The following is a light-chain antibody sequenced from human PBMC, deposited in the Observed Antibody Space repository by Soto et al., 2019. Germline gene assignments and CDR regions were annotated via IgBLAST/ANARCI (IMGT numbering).Light chain of an antibody. CDR3: QQYHKWPLT. V-gene: IGKV3-15*01. CDR2: GAS. J-gene: IGKJ4*01. Sequence: EIVLTQSPGTVSLSPGESATLSCRASQSVSNSLAWYQQKPGLAPRLLIYGASTRATGIPARFSGSGYGTEFTLSISSLQSEDFAVYYCQQYHKWPLTFGGGTKVDIK. CDR1: QSVSNS.